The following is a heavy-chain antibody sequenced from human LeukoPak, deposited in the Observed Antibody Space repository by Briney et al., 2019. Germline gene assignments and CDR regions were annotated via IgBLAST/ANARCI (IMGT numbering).Heavy chain of an antibody. Sequence: GGSLRLSYAASGFTFSSYAMSWVRQAPGKGLEWVSAISDSGGSTYYADSVKGRFTISRDNSKNTLYLQMNSLRAEDTAVYYCANSPWHWFDPWGQGTLVTVSS. V-gene: IGHV3-23*01. CDR2: ISDSGGST. CDR3: ANSPWHWFDP. J-gene: IGHJ5*02. CDR1: GFTFSSYA.